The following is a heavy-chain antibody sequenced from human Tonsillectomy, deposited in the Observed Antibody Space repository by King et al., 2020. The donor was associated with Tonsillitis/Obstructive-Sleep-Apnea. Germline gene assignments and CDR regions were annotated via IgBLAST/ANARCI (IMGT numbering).Heavy chain of an antibody. CDR1: GGSFSGYY. CDR3: ATLGYCSSTSCYGVGNWFDP. Sequence: VQLQQWGAGLLKPSETLSLTCAVYGGSFSGYYWSWIRQPPGKGLEWIGEINHSGSTNYNPSLKSRVTISVDTSKNQFSLKLSSVTAADTAVYYCATLGYCSSTSCYGVGNWFDPWGQGTLVTVSS. V-gene: IGHV4-34*01. J-gene: IGHJ5*02. D-gene: IGHD2-2*01. CDR2: INHSGST.